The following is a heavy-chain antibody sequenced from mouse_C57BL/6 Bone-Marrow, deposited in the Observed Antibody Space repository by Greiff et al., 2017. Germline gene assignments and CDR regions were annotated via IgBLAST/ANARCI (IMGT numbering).Heavy chain of an antibody. CDR3: TTDYGSSSPALVAY. CDR2: IDPENGDT. J-gene: IGHJ3*01. Sequence: EVQLQQSGAELVRPGASVKLSCTASGFNIKDDYMHWVKQRPEQGLEWIGWIDPENGDTEYASKFQGKATITADTSSNTAYLQLSSLSSEDTAVYYCTTDYGSSSPALVAYWGQGTLVTVSA. D-gene: IGHD1-1*01. CDR1: GFNIKDDY. V-gene: IGHV14-4*01.